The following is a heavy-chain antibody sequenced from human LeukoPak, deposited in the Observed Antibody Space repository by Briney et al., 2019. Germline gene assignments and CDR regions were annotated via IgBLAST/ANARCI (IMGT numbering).Heavy chain of an antibody. J-gene: IGHJ4*02. V-gene: IGHV1-18*01. CDR2: ISCYNGDT. Sequence: ASVKVSCKASGYIFNKYGVSWVRQAPGQGLEWLAWISCYNGDTNYAQKFQGRVTITADESTSTAYMELSSLRPEDTAVYYCARKGSYYFDYWGQGTLVTVSS. CDR1: GYIFNKYG. CDR3: ARKGSYYFDY.